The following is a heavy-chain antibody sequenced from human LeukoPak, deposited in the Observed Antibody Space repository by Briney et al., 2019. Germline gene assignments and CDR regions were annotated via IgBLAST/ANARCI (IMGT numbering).Heavy chain of an antibody. Sequence: SETLSLTCGVSGGSVISTNWWTWVRQPPGKGLEWIGEVHLDGRTNYNPSLESRLTISVDLSENHVSLKLTSVTAADTAVYYCAREGGFYRPLDYSGQGTLVTVSS. CDR1: GGSVISTNW. V-gene: IGHV4-4*02. CDR3: AREGGFYRPLDY. J-gene: IGHJ4*02. CDR2: VHLDGRT. D-gene: IGHD3-3*01.